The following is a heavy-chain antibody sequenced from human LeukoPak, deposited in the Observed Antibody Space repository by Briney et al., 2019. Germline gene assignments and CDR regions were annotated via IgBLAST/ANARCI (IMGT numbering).Heavy chain of an antibody. D-gene: IGHD1-26*01. Sequence: VASVKVSCKASGYIFTGYYMHWVRQAPGQGLEWMGWINPNSGGTNSAQKFQGRVTMTRDTSISTAYMELSRLTSDDTAVYYCARHPYSGSYHFDYWGQGTLVTVPS. V-gene: IGHV1-2*02. CDR1: GYIFTGYY. CDR3: ARHPYSGSYHFDY. J-gene: IGHJ4*02. CDR2: INPNSGGT.